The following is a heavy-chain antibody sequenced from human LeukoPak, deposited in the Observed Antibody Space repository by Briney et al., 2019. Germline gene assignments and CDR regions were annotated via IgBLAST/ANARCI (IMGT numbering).Heavy chain of an antibody. CDR3: ARDMIRGVVNN. CDR2: INPSGSFT. Sequence: GGSLRLSCAASGFSFSVYWMHWVRQVPGKGLVWVSLINPSGSFTTYADSVRGRFTISRDNAKNRLYMQMNSLRVEDTAVYYCARDMIRGVVNNWGQGALVTVSS. D-gene: IGHD3-10*01. V-gene: IGHV3-74*01. J-gene: IGHJ4*02. CDR1: GFSFSVYW.